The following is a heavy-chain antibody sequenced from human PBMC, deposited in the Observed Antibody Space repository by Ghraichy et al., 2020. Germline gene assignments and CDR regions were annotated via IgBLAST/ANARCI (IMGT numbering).Heavy chain of an antibody. D-gene: IGHD2-2*01. J-gene: IGHJ3*02. CDR2: IYYSGST. V-gene: IGHV4-39*01. Sequence: TLSLTCSVSGGSISSSSYYWGWIRQPPGKGLEWIGSIYYSGSTYYNPSLKSRVTISVDTSKNQFSLKLSSVTAADTALYYCARRATHIVVVPAAQDAFDIWGQGTMVTVSS. CDR3: ARRATHIVVVPAAQDAFDI. CDR1: GGSISSSSYY.